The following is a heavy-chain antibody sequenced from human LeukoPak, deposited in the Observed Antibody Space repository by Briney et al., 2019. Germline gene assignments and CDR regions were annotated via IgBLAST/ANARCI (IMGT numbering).Heavy chain of an antibody. CDR2: IIPIFGTA. D-gene: IGHD2-21*02. CDR3: ARINCGGDCRGYYYKYYMDV. CDR1: GGTFSSYA. J-gene: IGHJ6*03. V-gene: IGHV1-69*06. Sequence: SVKVSCKASGGTFSSYAISWVRQAPGQGLEWMGGIIPIFGTANYAQKFQGRVTITADKSTSTAYMELSSLRSEDTAVYYCARINCGGDCRGYYYKYYMDVWGKGTTVTISS.